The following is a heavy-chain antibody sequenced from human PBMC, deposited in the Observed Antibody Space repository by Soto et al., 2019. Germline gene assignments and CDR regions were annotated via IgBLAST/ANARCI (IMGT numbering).Heavy chain of an antibody. D-gene: IGHD5-12*01. Sequence: ETLSLTCTVSGGSISSYYWSWIRQPPGKGLEWIGYIYYSGSTNYNPSLKSRVTISVDTSKNQFSLKLSSVTAAGTAVYYCARGRQNIVAFDAFDVWGQGTMVTVSS. CDR1: GGSISSYY. V-gene: IGHV4-59*08. CDR2: IYYSGST. J-gene: IGHJ3*01. CDR3: ARGRQNIVAFDAFDV.